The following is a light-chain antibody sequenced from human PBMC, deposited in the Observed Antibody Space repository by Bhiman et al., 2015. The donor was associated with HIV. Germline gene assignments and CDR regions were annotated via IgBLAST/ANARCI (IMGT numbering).Light chain of an antibody. CDR1: SSNIGSNY. J-gene: IGLJ2*01. Sequence: QSLLTQPPSVSAAPGQKVTISCSGSSSNIGSNYVSWYQQLPGTAPKLLIYENNKRPSGIPDRFSASKSGTSATLGITGLQTGDEADYYCATWDSSLSAEVFGGGTQLTVL. CDR2: ENN. CDR3: ATWDSSLSAEV. V-gene: IGLV1-51*02.